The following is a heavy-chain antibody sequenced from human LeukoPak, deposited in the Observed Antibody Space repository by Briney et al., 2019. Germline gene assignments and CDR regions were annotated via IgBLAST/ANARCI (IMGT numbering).Heavy chain of an antibody. D-gene: IGHD3-22*01. V-gene: IGHV3-7*01. CDR2: IKQDGSEK. J-gene: IGHJ4*02. CDR3: ARDSGHWYYYDSSGYFGGFDY. CDR1: GFTFSSYW. Sequence: PGGSLRLSCAASGFTFSSYWMSWVRQAPGKGLEWVANIKQDGSEKYYVDSVKGRFTISKDNAKNSQYLQMNSLRAEDTAVYYCARDSGHWYYYDSSGYFGGFDYWGQGTLVTVSS.